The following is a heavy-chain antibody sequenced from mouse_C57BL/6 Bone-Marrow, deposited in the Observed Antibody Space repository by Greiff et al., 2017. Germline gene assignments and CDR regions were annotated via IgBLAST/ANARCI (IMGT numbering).Heavy chain of an antibody. CDR3: SRQVTAVLATKYFDV. CDR1: GFTFSSYT. D-gene: IGHD1-1*01. CDR2: ISGGGGNT. J-gene: IGHJ1*03. Sequence: VQLKESGGGLVKPGGSLKLSCAASGFTFSSYTMSWVRQTPETRLQWVAAISGGGGNTYYPDSVKGRFTISRDNDKKILYLRIGSLRSEDTALYYCSRQVTAVLATKYFDVWGTGTTVTVSS. V-gene: IGHV5-9*01.